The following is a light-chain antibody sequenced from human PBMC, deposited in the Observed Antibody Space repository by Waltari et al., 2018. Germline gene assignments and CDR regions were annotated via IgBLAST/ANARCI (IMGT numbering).Light chain of an antibody. V-gene: IGKV3-20*01. CDR2: GAS. CDR3: QHYVRLPVS. Sequence: IVLTASPGNLSLSSGARATLSCRASQSVSRSLPWYQQKPGQAPRLLIYGASSRATGVPDRFSGSGSGTDFSLTISRLEPEDFAVYYCQHYVRLPVSFGQGTKVEIK. CDR1: QSVSRS. J-gene: IGKJ1*01.